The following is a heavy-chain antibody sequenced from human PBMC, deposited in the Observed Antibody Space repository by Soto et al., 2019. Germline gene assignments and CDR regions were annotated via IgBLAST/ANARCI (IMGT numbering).Heavy chain of an antibody. CDR2: ISADHGNT. V-gene: IGHV1-3*01. J-gene: IGHJ4*02. D-gene: IGHD2-21*02. CDR1: GYTFTSYA. CDR3: EVTTGY. Sequence: GASVKVSCKASGYTFTSYAMHWVRQAPGQGLEWMGWISADHGNTRYAQKFQGRVTMTSDTSTSTAYMELSNLRSEDTAVYFCEVTTGYWGQGTMVTVSS.